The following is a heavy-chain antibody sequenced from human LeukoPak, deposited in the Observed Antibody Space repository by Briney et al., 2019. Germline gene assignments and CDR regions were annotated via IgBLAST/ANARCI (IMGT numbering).Heavy chain of an antibody. Sequence: GGSLRLSCAASGFTFSSYWMHWVRQAPGKGLLWVSRINSDGSSTSYADSVKGRFTISRDNAKNTLYLQMNSLRAEDTAVYYCARDLRYDYVWGSYRWNEGFDYWGQGTLVTVSS. D-gene: IGHD3-16*02. CDR2: INSDGSST. J-gene: IGHJ4*02. V-gene: IGHV3-74*01. CDR3: ARDLRYDYVWGSYRWNEGFDY. CDR1: GFTFSSYW.